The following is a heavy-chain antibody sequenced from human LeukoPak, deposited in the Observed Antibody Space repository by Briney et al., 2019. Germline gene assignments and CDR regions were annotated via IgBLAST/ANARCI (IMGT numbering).Heavy chain of an antibody. CDR3: ARDYNRYDFYGDYRYLQH. J-gene: IGHJ1*01. V-gene: IGHV4-38-2*02. Sequence: PSETLYLTCTVSGYSISSGYYWGWIRQSPGKGLEWIGSIYHSGSTYYNPSLKSRVAISVDTSKNQFSLNLSSVTAADAAVYYCARDYNRYDFYGDYRYLQHWGQGTLVTVSS. CDR1: GYSISSGYY. D-gene: IGHD4-17*01. CDR2: IYHSGST.